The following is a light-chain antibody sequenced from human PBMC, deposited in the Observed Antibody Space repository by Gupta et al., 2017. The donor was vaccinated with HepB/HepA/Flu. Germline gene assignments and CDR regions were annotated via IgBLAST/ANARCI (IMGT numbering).Light chain of an antibody. CDR1: SSHIGSNY. Sequence: QSVLTQPPSASGTPGQRVTISCSGSSSHIGSNYVYWYQQLPGTAPKLLIYRNNQRPSVVPDRFSGSKSGTSASLAISGLRTEDEADYYCAASYDILSCWVFGGGTKLTVL. J-gene: IGLJ3*02. CDR3: AASYDILSCWV. V-gene: IGLV1-47*01. CDR2: RNN.